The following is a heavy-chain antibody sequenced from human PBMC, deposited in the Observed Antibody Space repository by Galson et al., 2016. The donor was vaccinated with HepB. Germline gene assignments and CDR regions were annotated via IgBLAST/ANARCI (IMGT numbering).Heavy chain of an antibody. CDR2: IESYSKII. V-gene: IGHV3-48*03. CDR1: GFTFSSFE. CDR3: ARDGPNYNYDF. Sequence: SLRLSCAASGFTFSSFEMNWVRQAPGKGLEWLSYIESYSKIIRYTESVRGRFTVSRDNAKNSVYLQLSGLRVEDTAIYYCARDGPNYNYDFWGQGTLVTVSS. J-gene: IGHJ4*02. D-gene: IGHD5-24*01.